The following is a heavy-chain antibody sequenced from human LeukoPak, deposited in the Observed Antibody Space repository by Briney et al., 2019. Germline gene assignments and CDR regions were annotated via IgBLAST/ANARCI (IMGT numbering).Heavy chain of an antibody. CDR3: AKGERQNRLASAADY. CDR1: GFTFSSYA. V-gene: IGHV3-30*04. CDR2: ISYDGSNK. Sequence: GRSLRLSCAASGFTFSSYAMHWVRQAPGKGLEWVAVISYDGSNKYYADSVKGRFTISRDNSKNTLYLQMNSLRAEDTAVFYCAKGERQNRLASAADYWGQGALVTVSS. J-gene: IGHJ4*02. D-gene: IGHD6-13*01.